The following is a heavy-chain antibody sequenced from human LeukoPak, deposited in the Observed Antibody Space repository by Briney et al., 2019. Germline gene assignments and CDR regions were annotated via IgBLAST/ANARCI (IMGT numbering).Heavy chain of an antibody. Sequence: GRSLRLSCAASGFTFSSYEMNWVRQAPGKGLEWVSYISSSGSTIYYADSVKGRFTISRDNAKNSLYLQMNSLRAEDAGLYYCVRDPGYNRGLWGPGTLVTVSS. CDR2: ISSSGSTI. D-gene: IGHD5-12*01. CDR1: GFTFSSYE. J-gene: IGHJ4*02. CDR3: VRDPGYNRGL. V-gene: IGHV3-48*03.